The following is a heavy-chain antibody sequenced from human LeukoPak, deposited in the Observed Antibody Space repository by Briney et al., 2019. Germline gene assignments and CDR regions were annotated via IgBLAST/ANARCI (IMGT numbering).Heavy chain of an antibody. CDR3: ARGVAVAARFDY. Sequence: GGSLRLSCAASGFTFSSYEMNWVRQAPGKGLEWVSYISSSGSTIYYADSVKGRFTISRDNAKNSLYLQMNSLRAEDTAVYYCARGVAVAARFDYWGQGTLVTVSS. D-gene: IGHD6-19*01. J-gene: IGHJ4*02. V-gene: IGHV3-48*03. CDR1: GFTFSSYE. CDR2: ISSSGSTI.